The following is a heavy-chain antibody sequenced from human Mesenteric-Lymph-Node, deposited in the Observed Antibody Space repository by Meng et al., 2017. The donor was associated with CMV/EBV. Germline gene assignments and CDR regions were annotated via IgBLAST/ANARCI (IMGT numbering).Heavy chain of an antibody. CDR1: GFTLSSYW. V-gene: IGHV3-7*01. CDR2: IKQDGSEK. CDR3: ARFAESSSWSYYFDY. Sequence: RGSLRLSCAASGFTLSSYWMSWVRQAPGKGLEWVANIKQDGSEKCYVDSVKGRFTISRDNAKNSLYLQMNSLRAEDTAVYYCARFAESSSWSYYFDYWGQGTLVTVSS. J-gene: IGHJ4*02. D-gene: IGHD6-13*01.